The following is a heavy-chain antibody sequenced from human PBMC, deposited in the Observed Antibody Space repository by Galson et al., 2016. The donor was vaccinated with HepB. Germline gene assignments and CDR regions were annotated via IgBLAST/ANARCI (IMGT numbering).Heavy chain of an antibody. V-gene: IGHV3-53*01. J-gene: IGHJ4*02. Sequence: SLRLSCAASGFTFSSCAMYWVRQPPGKGLEWVSVIYSGGSTHYADSVKGRFTISRDNSKNTLYLQMNNLRDEDTAVYYCAREDRYSSGSSDYWGQGTLVTVSS. CDR1: GFTFSSCA. D-gene: IGHD3-22*01. CDR2: IYSGGST. CDR3: AREDRYSSGSSDY.